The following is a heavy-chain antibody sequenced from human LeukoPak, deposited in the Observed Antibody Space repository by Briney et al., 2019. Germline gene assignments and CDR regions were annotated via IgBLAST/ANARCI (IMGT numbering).Heavy chain of an antibody. CDR3: SRYDRSGFHAFDI. J-gene: IGHJ3*02. CDR1: GFTFDDYG. CDR2: INWYGGST. Sequence: GGSLRLSCAASGFTFDDYGMSWVRQAPGKGLEWVSGINWYGGSTGYADSVKGRFTISRDNAKNSLYLQMNSLRAEDTALYYCSRYDRSGFHAFDIWGQGTMVTVSS. V-gene: IGHV3-20*04. D-gene: IGHD3-22*01.